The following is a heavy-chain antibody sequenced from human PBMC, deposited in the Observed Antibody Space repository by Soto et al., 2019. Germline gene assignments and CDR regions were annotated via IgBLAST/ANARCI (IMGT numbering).Heavy chain of an antibody. CDR1: GFIFSSYS. Sequence: PGGSLRLSCAASGFIFSSYSMNWVRQAPGKGLEWVSSISSSSSYIYYADSVKGRFTISRDNAKNSLYLQMNSLRAEDTAVYYCARVSRAGLAAAGNYYYYYMDVWGKGTTVTVSS. CDR2: ISSSSSYI. CDR3: ARVSRAGLAAAGNYYYYYMDV. D-gene: IGHD6-13*01. V-gene: IGHV3-21*01. J-gene: IGHJ6*03.